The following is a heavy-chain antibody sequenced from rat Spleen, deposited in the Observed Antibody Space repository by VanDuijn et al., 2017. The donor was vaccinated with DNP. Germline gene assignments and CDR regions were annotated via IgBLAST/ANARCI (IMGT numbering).Heavy chain of an antibody. Sequence: EVQLVESGGGLVRPGRSMKLSCAASGFTFNNYYMAWVRQAPTKGLEWVASISTGGGNTYYRDSVKGRFTVSRDNAKSSLYLQMNSLKSEDTATYYCARALWVSWYFDFWGPGTMVTVSS. CDR2: ISTGGGNT. J-gene: IGHJ1*01. CDR3: ARALWVSWYFDF. V-gene: IGHV5-25*01. D-gene: IGHD1-7*01. CDR1: GFTFNNYY.